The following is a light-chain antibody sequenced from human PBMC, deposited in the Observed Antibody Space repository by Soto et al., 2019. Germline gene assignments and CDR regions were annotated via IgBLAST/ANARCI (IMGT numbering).Light chain of an antibody. CDR3: QQFDDLRPAFT. V-gene: IGKV3-20*01. CDR1: QTVNSRY. Sequence: ESVLTQSPGTLSLSPGERATLSCRASQTVNSRYLTWYQHKPGQAPRLLIYGASIRATGIPDRFSGSRSGADFSLTITRLEPEDSAVYYCQQFDDLRPAFTFGQGTKLEI. J-gene: IGKJ2*01. CDR2: GAS.